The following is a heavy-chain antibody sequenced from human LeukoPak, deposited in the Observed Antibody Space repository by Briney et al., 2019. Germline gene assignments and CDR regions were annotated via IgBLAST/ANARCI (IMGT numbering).Heavy chain of an antibody. CDR1: GGSIRSGDYY. V-gene: IGHV4-61*08. CDR3: ARVIVGATRWADAFDI. Sequence: SSQTLSLTCTVSGGSIRSGDYYWSWIRQPPGKGLEWIGYIYYSGSTNYNPSLKSRVTISVDTSKNQFSLKLSSVTAADTAVYYCARVIVGATRWADAFDIWGQGTMVTVSS. CDR2: IYYSGST. J-gene: IGHJ3*02. D-gene: IGHD1-26*01.